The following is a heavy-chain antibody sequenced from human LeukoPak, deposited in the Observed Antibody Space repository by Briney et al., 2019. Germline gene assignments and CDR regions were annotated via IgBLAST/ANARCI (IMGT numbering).Heavy chain of an antibody. V-gene: IGHV3-7*01. Sequence: PVGSLRLSCAASRFTFSSYWMSWVRQAPGKGLEWVANIKQDGSEKYYVDSVKGRFTISRDNAKNSLYLQMNSLRAEDTAVYYCARVYYDILTGYLYGMDVWGQGNTVTVSS. CDR1: RFTFSSYW. D-gene: IGHD3-9*01. CDR2: IKQDGSEK. J-gene: IGHJ6*02. CDR3: ARVYYDILTGYLYGMDV.